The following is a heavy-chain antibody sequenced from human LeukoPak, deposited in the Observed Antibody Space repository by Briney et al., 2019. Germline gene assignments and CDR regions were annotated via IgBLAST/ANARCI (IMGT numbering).Heavy chain of an antibody. D-gene: IGHD6-13*01. Sequence: SQTLSRTCTVSGGSISSGGYYWSWIRQHPGKGLEWIGYIYYSGSTYYNPSLKSRFTISVDTSKNQFSLKLSSVTAADTAVYYWARAIAAAGSDWFDPWGQGTLVTVSS. J-gene: IGHJ5*02. CDR1: GGSISSGGYY. V-gene: IGHV4-31*03. CDR3: ARAIAAAGSDWFDP. CDR2: IYYSGST.